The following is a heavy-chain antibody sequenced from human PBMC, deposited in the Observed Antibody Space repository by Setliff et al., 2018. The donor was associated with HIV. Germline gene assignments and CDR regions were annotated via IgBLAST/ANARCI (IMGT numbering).Heavy chain of an antibody. CDR1: GGSVGSGSYY. Sequence: SETLSLTCTVSGGSVGSGSYYWSWIRQSPGKGLEWIGYIYYSGSTTYNPTLKSRVTMSIDTSKNQFSLKLSSVTAADTAVYYCASLNYYDSSGYYPHWGQGTLVTVSS. D-gene: IGHD3-22*01. J-gene: IGHJ4*02. CDR3: ASLNYYDSSGYYPH. CDR2: IYYSGST. V-gene: IGHV4-61*01.